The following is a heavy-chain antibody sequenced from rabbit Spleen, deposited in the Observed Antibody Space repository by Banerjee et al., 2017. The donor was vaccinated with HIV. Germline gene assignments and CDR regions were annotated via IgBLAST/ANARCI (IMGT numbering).Heavy chain of an antibody. CDR2: IYAGSSGST. CDR3: ARDLVAVIGWNFNL. CDR1: GFSFTSGY. D-gene: IGHD1-1*01. Sequence: QQQLVESGGDLVKPGASLTLTCTASGFSFTSGYICWVRQAPGKGLEWIACIYAGSSGSTYYATWAKGRFTMSRTSSTTVTLQMTSLTAADTATYFCARDLVAVIGWNFNLWGPGTLVTVS. V-gene: IGHV1S45*01. J-gene: IGHJ4*01.